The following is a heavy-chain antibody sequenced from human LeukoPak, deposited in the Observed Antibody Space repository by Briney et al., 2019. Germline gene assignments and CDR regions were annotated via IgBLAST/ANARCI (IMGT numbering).Heavy chain of an antibody. J-gene: IGHJ4*02. CDR1: GFTFSSYA. CDR3: AKGGGLWFGELFDY. Sequence: GGSLRLSCAAPGFTFSSYAMSWVRQAPGKGLEWVSAISGSGGSTYYADSVKGRFTISRDNSKNTLYLQMNSLRAEDTAVYYCAKGGGLWFGELFDYWGQGTLVTVSS. D-gene: IGHD3-10*01. V-gene: IGHV3-23*01. CDR2: ISGSGGST.